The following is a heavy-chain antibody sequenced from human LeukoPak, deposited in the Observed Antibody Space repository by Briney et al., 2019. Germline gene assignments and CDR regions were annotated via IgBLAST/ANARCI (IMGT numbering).Heavy chain of an antibody. CDR3: LVPHYDY. CDR2: IYYSGST. V-gene: IGHV4-39*01. Sequence: SETLSLACTVSGGSISSSSYYWGWIRQPPGKGLEWIGSIYYSGSTYYNPSLKSRVTISVDTSKNQFSLKLSSVTAADTTVSYCLVPHYDYWGQGTLVTVSS. D-gene: IGHD1-26*01. CDR1: GGSISSSSYY. J-gene: IGHJ4*02.